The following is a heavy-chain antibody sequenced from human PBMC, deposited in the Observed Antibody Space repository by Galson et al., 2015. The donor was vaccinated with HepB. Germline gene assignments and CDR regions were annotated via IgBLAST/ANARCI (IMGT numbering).Heavy chain of an antibody. CDR1: GYTFTSYG. CDR2: ISAYNGNT. V-gene: IGHV1-18*01. J-gene: IGHJ4*02. D-gene: IGHD6-19*01. Sequence: SVKVSCKASGYTFTSYGIGWVRQAPGQGLEWMGWISAYNGNTNYTQKLQGRVTMTTDTSTSTAYMELRSLRSDDTAVYYCARDIYSSGWYRYFDYWGQGTLVTVSS. CDR3: ARDIYSSGWYRYFDY.